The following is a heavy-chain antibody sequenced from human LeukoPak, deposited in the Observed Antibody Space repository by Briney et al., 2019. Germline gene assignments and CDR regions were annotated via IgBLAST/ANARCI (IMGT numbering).Heavy chain of an antibody. J-gene: IGHJ4*02. CDR3: ARWGVGFSNNGFDY. CDR2: VDASGST. CDR1: GGSILGGYVY. V-gene: IGHV4-61*02. Sequence: SETLSLTCTVSGGSILGGYVYWSWVRQPAGKGLEWIVRVDASGSTNYNPSLRSRVIISVDTSKNQFSLNLSSVTAADTAVYYCARWGVGFSNNGFDYWGRGSLVTVSS. D-gene: IGHD2-8*01.